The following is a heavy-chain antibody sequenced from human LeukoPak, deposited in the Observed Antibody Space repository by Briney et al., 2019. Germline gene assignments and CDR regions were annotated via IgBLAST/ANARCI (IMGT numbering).Heavy chain of an antibody. J-gene: IGHJ4*02. Sequence: GGSLRLSCAASGFTFSSYALNWVRQAPGKGLEWVSVISSSGGTTYYSDSVKGRFIISRDNSKNTLYLQMNSLRAEDTAVYYCAKAGIAVPATPEYCGQGTQVTVSS. CDR3: AKAGIAVPATPEY. CDR2: ISSSGGTT. D-gene: IGHD6-19*01. CDR1: GFTFSSYA. V-gene: IGHV3-23*01.